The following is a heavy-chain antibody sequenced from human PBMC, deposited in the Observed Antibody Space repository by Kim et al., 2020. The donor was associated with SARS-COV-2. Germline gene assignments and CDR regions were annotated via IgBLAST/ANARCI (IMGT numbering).Heavy chain of an antibody. CDR2: VYYTGTT. D-gene: IGHD3-9*01. CDR3: ARQRYFDYFPFDH. J-gene: IGHJ4*02. Sequence: SETLSLTCTVSGDSINSDTYYWGWVRQPPGKGLEWIGSVYYTGTTYDNPSLKSRLTISIDTAKNHFSLRLTSVTAADTAVYYCARQRYFDYFPFDHWGLGTLVTVSS. CDR1: GDSINSDTYY. V-gene: IGHV4-39*01.